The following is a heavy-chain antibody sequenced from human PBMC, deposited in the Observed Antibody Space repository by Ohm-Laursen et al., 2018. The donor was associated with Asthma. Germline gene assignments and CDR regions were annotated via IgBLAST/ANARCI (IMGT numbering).Heavy chain of an antibody. CDR3: ARGYYDFWSGYYGFDY. V-gene: IGHV4-59*01. Sequence: PSETLSLTCTVSGGSISSYYWSWIRQPPGKGLEWIGYIYYSGSTNYNPSLKSRVTISVDTSKNQFSLKLSSVTAADTAVYYCARGYYDFWSGYYGFDYWGQGTLVTVSS. J-gene: IGHJ4*02. D-gene: IGHD3-3*01. CDR2: IYYSGST. CDR1: GGSISSYY.